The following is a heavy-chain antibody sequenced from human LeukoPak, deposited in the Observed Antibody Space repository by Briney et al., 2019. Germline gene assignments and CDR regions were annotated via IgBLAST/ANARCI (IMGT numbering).Heavy chain of an antibody. V-gene: IGHV3-21*01. CDR1: GFTFSSYS. CDR3: ARSVATGPIAAAGIYDFDY. Sequence: KPGGSLRLSCAASGFTFSSYSMNWVRQAPGKGLEWVSSISSSSYIYYADSVKGRFTISRDNAKNPLYLQMNSLRAEDTAVYYCARSVATGPIAAAGIYDFDYWGQGTLVTVSS. D-gene: IGHD6-13*01. J-gene: IGHJ4*02. CDR2: ISSSSYI.